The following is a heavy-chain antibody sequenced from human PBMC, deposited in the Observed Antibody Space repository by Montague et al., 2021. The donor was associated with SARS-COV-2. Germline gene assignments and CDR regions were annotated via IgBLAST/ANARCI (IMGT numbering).Heavy chain of an antibody. D-gene: IGHD4-23*01. Sequence: SETLSLTCTVSGGSISSSSYYWGWLRQPPGRGLEWIGSIYYSGSTYYNPSLKSRVTISVDTSKNQFSLKLSSVTAADTAVYYCARLVETYHCYYGMDVWGQGTTVTVSS. CDR3: ARLVETYHCYYGMDV. CDR1: GGSISSSSYY. J-gene: IGHJ6*02. V-gene: IGHV4-39*01. CDR2: IYYSGST.